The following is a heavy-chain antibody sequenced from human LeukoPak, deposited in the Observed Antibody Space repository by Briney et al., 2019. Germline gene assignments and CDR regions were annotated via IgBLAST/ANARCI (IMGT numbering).Heavy chain of an antibody. D-gene: IGHD3-22*01. CDR3: ASFPHYYDSSGYYRTNVDY. CDR2: VYYSGST. CDR1: GGSISSYY. J-gene: IGHJ4*02. V-gene: IGHV4-59*01. Sequence: SETLSLTCTVSGGSISSYYWSWIRQPPGKGLEWIGYVYYSGSTNYNPSLKSRVTISVDTSKNQFSLKLSSVTAADTAVYYCASFPHYYDSSGYYRTNVDYWGQGTLVTVSS.